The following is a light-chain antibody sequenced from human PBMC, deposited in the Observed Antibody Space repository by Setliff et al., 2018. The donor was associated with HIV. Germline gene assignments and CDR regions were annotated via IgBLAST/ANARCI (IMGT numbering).Light chain of an antibody. CDR1: SSDVGGYNY. CDR2: DVT. Sequence: QSVLAQPGSVSGSPGQSITISCTGTSSDVGGYNYVSWYQQHPGKAPNVVIYDVTNRPSGISNRFSGSKSGNMASLTISGLQAEDEAVYYCLSYTTNTTFVFGTGTKVTVL. CDR3: LSYTTNTTFV. V-gene: IGLV2-14*03. J-gene: IGLJ1*01.